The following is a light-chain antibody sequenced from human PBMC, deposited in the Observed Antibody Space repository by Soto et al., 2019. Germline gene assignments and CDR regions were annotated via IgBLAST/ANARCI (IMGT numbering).Light chain of an antibody. CDR1: SSDVGGYNY. CDR2: DVS. V-gene: IGLV2-14*01. CDR3: SSHTRSSTYV. Sequence: QSVLTQPASVSGSPGQSITISCTGTSSDVGGYNYASWYRQHPGRAPKLMIYDVSNRPSGVSNRFSGSKSGNTASLTISRLQAEDEADYYCSSHTRSSTYVFGTEPKVTVL. J-gene: IGLJ1*01.